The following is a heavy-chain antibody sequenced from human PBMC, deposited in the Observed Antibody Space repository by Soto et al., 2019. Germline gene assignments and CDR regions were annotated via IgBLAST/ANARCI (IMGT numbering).Heavy chain of an antibody. CDR3: AGWGEHDANV. CDR2: IDTDGRVG. V-gene: IGHV3-7*03. CDR1: GLRFSTYW. J-gene: IGHJ4*02. D-gene: IGHD7-27*01. Sequence: EGQLLGSGGGLVQPGGSLRLSGVASGLRFSTYWMNWVRQPPGMGLEWVANIDTDGRVGTYVDSVKGRFTTPRDNAMNSVYLQMNSLRADDTAMYFCAGWGEHDANVWGQGILVTVSA.